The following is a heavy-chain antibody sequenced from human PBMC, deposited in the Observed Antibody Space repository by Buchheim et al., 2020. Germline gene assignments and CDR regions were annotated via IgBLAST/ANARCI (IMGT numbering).Heavy chain of an antibody. V-gene: IGHV3-30*03. Sequence: QEQLVESGGGVVQPGRSLRLSCAASGFSFSSYDMHWVRQAPGKGLEWVAVISFDGTKKYYGDSVKGRVTISRDNSKNKLYLQMNSLGVEDTALYYCATKGGYSYGDDAFDIWGQGT. CDR3: ATKGGYSYGDDAFDI. D-gene: IGHD5-18*01. CDR2: ISFDGTKK. CDR1: GFSFSSYD. J-gene: IGHJ3*02.